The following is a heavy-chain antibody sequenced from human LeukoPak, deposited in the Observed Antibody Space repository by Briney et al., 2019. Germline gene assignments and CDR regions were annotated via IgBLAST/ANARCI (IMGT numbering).Heavy chain of an antibody. D-gene: IGHD4-17*01. J-gene: IGHJ4*02. Sequence: GRSLRLSCAVSGFTFDDYAMHWVRQVPGKGLEWVSCISWNSDNIGYADSVKGRFTISRDNAKNSLYLQMNSLRAEDTAVYYCARDRSYYGDYVLGFDYWGQGTLVTVSS. CDR3: ARDRSYYGDYVLGFDY. CDR1: GFTFDDYA. V-gene: IGHV3-9*01. CDR2: ISWNSDNI.